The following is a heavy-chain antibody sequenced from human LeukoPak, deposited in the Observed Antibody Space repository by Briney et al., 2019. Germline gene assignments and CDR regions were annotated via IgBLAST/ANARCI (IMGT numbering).Heavy chain of an antibody. Sequence: SVKVSCKASGYTFTGYYMHWVRQAPGQGLEWMGWINPNSGGTNYAQKFQGRVTMTRDTSISTAYMELGRLRSDDTAVYYCARDEGFVYYIYCFDYWGQGTLVTVSS. D-gene: IGHD3-10*01. J-gene: IGHJ4*02. CDR3: ARDEGFVYYIYCFDY. CDR1: GYTFTGYY. V-gene: IGHV1-2*02. CDR2: INPNSGGT.